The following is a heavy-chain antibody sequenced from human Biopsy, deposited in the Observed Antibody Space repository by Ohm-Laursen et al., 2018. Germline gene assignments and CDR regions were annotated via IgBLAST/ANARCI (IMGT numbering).Heavy chain of an antibody. Sequence: TLTLTCAVDGGSFSCYDWTWIRQPPGKGLEWVGEFSHTGTTIYNPSLKSRLTISVDKSKNHFPLRLASVTAADTATYFCARGPYGDNAGAFDVWGQGTVVTVSS. V-gene: IGHV4-34*01. CDR1: GGSFSCYD. J-gene: IGHJ3*01. CDR2: FSHTGTT. CDR3: ARGPYGDNAGAFDV. D-gene: IGHD4/OR15-4a*01.